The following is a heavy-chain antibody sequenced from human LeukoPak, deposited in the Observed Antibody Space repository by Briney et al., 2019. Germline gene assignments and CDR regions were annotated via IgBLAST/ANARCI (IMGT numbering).Heavy chain of an antibody. J-gene: IGHJ5*02. CDR3: ARQDAWLFDP. Sequence: SETLSLTCAVYGGSFSGYYWSWIRQPPGKGLEWIGEINHSGSTNYNPSLKSRVTISVDTSKNQFSLKLSSVTAADTAVYFCARQDAWLFDPWGQGTLVTVSS. V-gene: IGHV4-34*01. D-gene: IGHD5-12*01. CDR1: GGSFSGYY. CDR2: INHSGST.